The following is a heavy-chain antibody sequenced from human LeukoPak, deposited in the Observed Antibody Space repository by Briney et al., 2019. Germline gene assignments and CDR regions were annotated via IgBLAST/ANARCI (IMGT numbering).Heavy chain of an antibody. V-gene: IGHV1-8*03. CDR1: GYTFTSYG. CDR2: MNPNSGNT. J-gene: IGHJ4*02. CDR3: ARVFSGSYRPFDY. D-gene: IGHD1-26*01. Sequence: ASVKVSCKASGYTFTSYGISWVRQATGQGLEWMGWMNPNSGNTGYAQKFQGRVTITRNTSISTAYMELSSLRSEDTAVYYCARVFSGSYRPFDYWGQGTLVTVSS.